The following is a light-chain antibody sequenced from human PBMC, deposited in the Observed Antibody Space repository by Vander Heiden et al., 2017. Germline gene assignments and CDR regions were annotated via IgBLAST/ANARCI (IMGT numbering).Light chain of an antibody. J-gene: IGLJ3*02. Sequence: QSVLTQPPSASATPGPRVTMSCSGSSSNIGSNSVYWYQQFPGTAPKLLIYNNNQRPSGVPDRFSGSKSGTSASLAISGLRSEDEADYYCATWDDSLSGWVFGGGTKLTVL. CDR1: SSNIGSNS. CDR3: ATWDDSLSGWV. CDR2: NNN. V-gene: IGLV1-47*02.